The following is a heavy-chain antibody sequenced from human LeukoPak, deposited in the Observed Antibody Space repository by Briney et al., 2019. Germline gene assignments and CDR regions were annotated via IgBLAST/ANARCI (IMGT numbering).Heavy chain of an antibody. CDR2: IYYSGST. D-gene: IGHD3-3*01. CDR3: ARWTWRVTDL. J-gene: IGHJ5*02. V-gene: IGHV4-30-4*01. CDR1: GGSISSGDYY. Sequence: PSETLSLTCTVSGGSISSGDYYWSWIRQPPGKGLEWIGYIYYSGSTYYNPSLKSRVTISVDTSKNQFSLRLTSVTAADTAVYYCARWTWRVTDLWGQGTLVTVSS.